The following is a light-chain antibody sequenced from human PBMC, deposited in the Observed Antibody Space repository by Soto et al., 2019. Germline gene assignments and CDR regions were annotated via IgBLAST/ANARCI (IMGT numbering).Light chain of an antibody. CDR3: QQYGSSLAPWT. V-gene: IGKV3-20*01. Sequence: EIVLTQSPGTLSLSPGERATLSCRASQSVSSSYLAWYQQKPGQAPRLLIYGASSRATGIPDRFSGSGSGTHFTLTISRLEPEDFAVYYCQQYGSSLAPWTFGQGTKVEIK. J-gene: IGKJ1*01. CDR2: GAS. CDR1: QSVSSSY.